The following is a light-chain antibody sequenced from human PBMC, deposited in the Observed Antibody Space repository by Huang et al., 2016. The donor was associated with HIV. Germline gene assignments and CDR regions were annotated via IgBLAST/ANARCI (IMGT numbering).Light chain of an antibody. CDR1: QSVSSN. J-gene: IGKJ2*01. CDR2: GAS. V-gene: IGKV3-15*01. CDR3: QQYNTWPPYT. Sequence: EIVMTQSPATLSVSPGERATLSCRASQSVSSNLAWYQQKPGQAPRLLIYGASTWATGIPARFSGSGSGTEFTLTISSLQSEDFAVYYCQQYNTWPPYTFGQGTKLEIK.